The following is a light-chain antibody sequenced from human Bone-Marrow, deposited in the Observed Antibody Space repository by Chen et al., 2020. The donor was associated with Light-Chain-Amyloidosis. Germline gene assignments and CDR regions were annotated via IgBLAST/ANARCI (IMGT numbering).Light chain of an antibody. CDR2: DDR. J-gene: IGLJ2*01. V-gene: IGLV3-21*02. CDR1: NIGSKR. CDR3: QVWDSSSDHVV. Sequence: SYVLNQPPSVSVAPGQTARMTCGGNNIGSKRVHWYQQKPGQAPILVVYDDRDRPSGIPGRFSGSNFGNTATLTVSRVEAGDEADYYCQVWDSSSDHVVFGGGTKLTVL.